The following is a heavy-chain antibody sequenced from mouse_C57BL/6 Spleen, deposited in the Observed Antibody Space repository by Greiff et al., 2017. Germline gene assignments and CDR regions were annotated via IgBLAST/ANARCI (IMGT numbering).Heavy chain of an antibody. Sequence: VQLKQPGAELVRPGSSVKLSCKASGYTFTSYWMHWVKQRPIQGLEWIGNIDPSDSETHYNQKFKDKATLTVDKSSSTAYMQLSSLTSEDSAVYYCARVYYSNYPYAMDYWGQGTSVTVSS. CDR1: GYTFTSYW. CDR3: ARVYYSNYPYAMDY. V-gene: IGHV1-52*01. J-gene: IGHJ4*01. CDR2: IDPSDSET. D-gene: IGHD2-5*01.